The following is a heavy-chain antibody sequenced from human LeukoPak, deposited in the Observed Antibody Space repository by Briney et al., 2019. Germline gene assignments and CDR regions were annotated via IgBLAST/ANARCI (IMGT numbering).Heavy chain of an antibody. CDR3: ARSLRVRGVPDYMDV. CDR1: GFTFSNYG. CDR2: INSDGSST. Sequence: PGGSLRLSCAASGFTFSNYGMSWVRQAPGKGLVWVSRINSDGSSTSYADTVKGRFTISRDNSKNMLYLQMNSLRAEDTAVYYCARSLRVRGVPDYMDVWGKGTTVIISS. V-gene: IGHV3-74*01. D-gene: IGHD3-10*02. J-gene: IGHJ6*03.